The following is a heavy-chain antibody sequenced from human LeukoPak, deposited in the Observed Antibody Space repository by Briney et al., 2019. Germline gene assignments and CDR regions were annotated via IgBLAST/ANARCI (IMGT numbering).Heavy chain of an antibody. V-gene: IGHV3-23*01. CDR2: ISGSGGST. CDR3: AKDRSGITMVRGVVYYFDY. Sequence: PGGSLRLSCAASGFTFSSYAMSWVRQAPGKGLEWVSAISGSGGSTYYADSVKGRFTISRDNSKNTLYLQMNSLRAEDTAVYYCAKDRSGITMVRGVVYYFDYWGQGTLVTVSS. D-gene: IGHD3-10*01. CDR1: GFTFSSYA. J-gene: IGHJ4*02.